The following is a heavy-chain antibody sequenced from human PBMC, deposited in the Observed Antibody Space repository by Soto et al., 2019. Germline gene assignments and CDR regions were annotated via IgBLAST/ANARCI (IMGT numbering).Heavy chain of an antibody. J-gene: IGHJ3*02. CDR2: ISSDGSSS. D-gene: IGHD2-2*01. CDR1: GFTFNTYA. CDR3: ARSLVHDRLYCTGATCYAMGAFDI. V-gene: IGHV3-64*07. Sequence: VQLVESGGGLVQPGGSLRLSCAASGFTFNTYAMHWVRQAPGRGLEYVSAISSDGSSSFDADSVKGKFTISRDNSKDRVYLQMGSLRAEDMAVYYCARSLVHDRLYCTGATCYAMGAFDIWGQGTMVIVSS.